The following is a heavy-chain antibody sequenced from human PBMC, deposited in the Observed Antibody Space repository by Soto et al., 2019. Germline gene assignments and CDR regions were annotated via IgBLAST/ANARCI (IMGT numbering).Heavy chain of an antibody. D-gene: IGHD1-26*01. V-gene: IGHV3-23*01. CDR2: ISGSGGSA. Sequence: EVQLLESGGGLVQPGGSLRLSCTVSGFTFSTYVMSWVRQAPGKGLEWVSAISGSGGSAYYADSVKGRFTISRDNSTDNLYLQVNSLRAEDTAVYSCAKGRAIASTDYWGQGTLVTVSS. J-gene: IGHJ4*02. CDR1: GFTFSTYV. CDR3: AKGRAIASTDY.